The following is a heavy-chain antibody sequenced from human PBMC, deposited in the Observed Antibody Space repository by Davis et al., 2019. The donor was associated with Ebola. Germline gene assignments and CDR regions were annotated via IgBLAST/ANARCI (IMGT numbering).Heavy chain of an antibody. Sequence: GESLKILCAASGFPFSNYWIQWVRPAPGKGTAWVSRINTDGTTTTYADSVKVRFTISRDNAKNTLYLKMNSLRAEDTAVYYCARAPHCGGGVCNGSHYYGMDVWGQGTTVTVSS. D-gene: IGHD2-8*02. CDR3: ARAPHCGGGVCNGSHYYGMDV. V-gene: IGHV3-74*01. J-gene: IGHJ6*02. CDR2: INTDGTTT. CDR1: GFPFSNYW.